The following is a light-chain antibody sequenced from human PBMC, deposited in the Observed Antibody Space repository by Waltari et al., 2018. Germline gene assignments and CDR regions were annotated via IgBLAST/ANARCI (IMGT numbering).Light chain of an antibody. CDR2: GVN. V-gene: IGLV2-14*01. CDR1: SSEVGGYEF. CDR3: SSYTTSGTLV. J-gene: IGLJ1*01. Sequence: QSAPTQPASVSGSPGQSITISCTGTSSEVGGYEFVSWHQQYPGKAPTVMIYGVNNRPSGVSNLFSGSKSGNTASLIISGLQADYEADYYCSSYTTSGTLVFGTGTKVTVL.